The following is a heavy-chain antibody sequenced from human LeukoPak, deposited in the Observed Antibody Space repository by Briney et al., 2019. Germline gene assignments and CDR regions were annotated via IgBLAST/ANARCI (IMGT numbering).Heavy chain of an antibody. D-gene: IGHD2-15*01. CDR1: GFTFSNYA. CDR2: ISGSGGST. CDR3: AKDLVVSLSGAFDI. V-gene: IGHV3-23*01. J-gene: IGHJ3*02. Sequence: PGGSLRLSCAASGFTFSNYAMSWVRQAPGKGLEWVSAISGSGGSTYYADSVKGRFAISRDNSKNTLYLQMDSLRAEDTAVYYCAKDLVVSLSGAFDIWGQGTMVTVSS.